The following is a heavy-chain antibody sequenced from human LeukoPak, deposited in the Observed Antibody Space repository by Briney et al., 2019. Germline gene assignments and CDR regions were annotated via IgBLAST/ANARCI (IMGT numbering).Heavy chain of an antibody. V-gene: IGHV3-30*18. CDR2: ISYHGSDK. D-gene: IGHD3-3*02. CDR3: TKGPLHFWGSEWFDN. J-gene: IGHJ4*02. Sequence: GRSLRLSCAASGFTFTTYGMHWVRQAPGKGLEWVAVISYHGSDKYYADSVKGRFTISRDNSKNTLYLQMNSLRAEDTAVYYCTKGPLHFWGSEWFDNWGQGTLVTVSS. CDR1: GFTFTTYG.